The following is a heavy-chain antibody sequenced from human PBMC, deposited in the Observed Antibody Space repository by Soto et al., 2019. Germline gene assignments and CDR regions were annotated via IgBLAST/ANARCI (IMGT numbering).Heavy chain of an antibody. CDR1: GFTFSSYA. J-gene: IGHJ4*02. CDR3: ARASRRIGYCSGGSCRTFDY. Sequence: EVQLLESGGGLVQPGGSLRLSCAASGFTFSSYAMSWVRQAPGKGLEWVSAISGSGGSTYYADSVKGRFTISRDNSKTTLYLQMNSLRAEDTAVYYCARASRRIGYCSGGSCRTFDYWGQGTLVTVSS. CDR2: ISGSGGST. V-gene: IGHV3-23*01. D-gene: IGHD2-15*01.